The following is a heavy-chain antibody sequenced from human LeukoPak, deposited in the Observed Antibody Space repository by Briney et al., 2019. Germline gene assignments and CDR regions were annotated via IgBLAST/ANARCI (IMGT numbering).Heavy chain of an antibody. J-gene: IGHJ4*02. CDR3: ARDREQQLVRAADY. Sequence: GGSLRLSCAASGFTFSSYAMHWVRQAPGKGLEWVAVISYDGSNKYYADSVKGRFTISRDNSKNTLYLQMNSLRAEDTAVYYCARDREQQLVRAADYWGQGTLVTVSS. V-gene: IGHV3-30-3*01. CDR1: GFTFSSYA. CDR2: ISYDGSNK. D-gene: IGHD6-13*01.